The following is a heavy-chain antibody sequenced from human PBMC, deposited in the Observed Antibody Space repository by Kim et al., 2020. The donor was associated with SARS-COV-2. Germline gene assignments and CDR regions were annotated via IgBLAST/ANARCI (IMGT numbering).Heavy chain of an antibody. D-gene: IGHD3-9*01. Sequence: YANYVKDPFTISRDNSKNTLYLQVNSLRAEDTAVYYCAKGPYDILTGPDYWGQGTLVTVSS. CDR3: AKGPYDILTGPDY. V-gene: IGHV3-30*02. J-gene: IGHJ4*02.